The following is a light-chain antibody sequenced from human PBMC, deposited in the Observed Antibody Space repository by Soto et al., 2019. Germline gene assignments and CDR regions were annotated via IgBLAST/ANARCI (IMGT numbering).Light chain of an antibody. CDR3: QQYNNWPL. V-gene: IGKV3-15*01. Sequence: EIVLTQSPATLSVSLGEGATLSCRASRSVGSNLAWYQQRPGQAPSLLIYDASTRATGIPARFSGSGSGTEFTLTISSLQSEDFAVYYCQQYNNWPLFGPGTRVDI. CDR2: DAS. J-gene: IGKJ3*01. CDR1: RSVGSN.